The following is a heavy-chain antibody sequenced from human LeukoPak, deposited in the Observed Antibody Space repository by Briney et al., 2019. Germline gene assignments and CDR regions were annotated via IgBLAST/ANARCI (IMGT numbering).Heavy chain of an antibody. Sequence: GGSLRLSGAASGFTCSDSARHWVRQASGKGLEWVGRIRNKATSYATAYDESVKGRFTISRDDSKNTAYLQMNSLKTEDTAVYYCTHYYDSSSYYGAFDIWGQGTMVTVST. CDR1: GFTCSDSA. J-gene: IGHJ3*02. D-gene: IGHD3-22*01. CDR3: THYYDSSSYYGAFDI. CDR2: IRNKATSYAT. V-gene: IGHV3-73*01.